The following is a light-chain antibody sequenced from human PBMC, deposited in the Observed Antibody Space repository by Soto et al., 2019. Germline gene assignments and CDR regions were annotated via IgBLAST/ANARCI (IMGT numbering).Light chain of an antibody. Sequence: QSVLTQPASVSGPPGQSITISCTGTSSDVGAYNYVSWYQHHPGKAPSLVIYDVTNRPSGISDRFSGSKSGNTASLTISGLLAEDEADYYCTSYTSTSTYVFGTGTKVTVL. CDR2: DVT. V-gene: IGLV2-14*01. CDR3: TSYTSTSTYV. J-gene: IGLJ1*01. CDR1: SSDVGAYNY.